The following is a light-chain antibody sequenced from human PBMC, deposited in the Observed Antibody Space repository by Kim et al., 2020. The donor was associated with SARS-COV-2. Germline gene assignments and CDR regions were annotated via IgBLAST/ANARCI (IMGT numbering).Light chain of an antibody. CDR1: QDISDY. CDR3: QQYDNLPT. J-gene: IGKJ2*01. Sequence: LSASVGDRVTITCQASQDISDYLNWYQQKSGKAPKLLIYDASNLETGVPSRFSGSGSGTDFTFTSSSLQPEDIGTYYCQQYDNLPTFGQGTKLEI. CDR2: DAS. V-gene: IGKV1-33*01.